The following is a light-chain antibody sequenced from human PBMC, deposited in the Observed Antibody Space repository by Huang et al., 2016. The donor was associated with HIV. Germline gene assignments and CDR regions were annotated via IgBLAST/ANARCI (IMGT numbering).Light chain of an antibody. CDR2: VAS. CDR3: QKYDSAPRT. CDR1: QVIGNS. V-gene: IGKV1-27*01. Sequence: DIQMTQSPSSLSAFVGDTVTITCRASQVIGNSLAWYQQKPGRPPKLLIYVASTLQSGVPSRFSGSGSGTDFTLTISNLQTEDIATYYCQKYDSAPRTFSQGTRV. J-gene: IGKJ1*01.